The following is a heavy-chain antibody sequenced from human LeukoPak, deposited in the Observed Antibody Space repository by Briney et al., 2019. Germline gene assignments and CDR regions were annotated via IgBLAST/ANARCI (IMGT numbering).Heavy chain of an antibody. Sequence: PSETLSLTCTVSGGSISSSSYYWGWIRQPPGKGLEWIGEINHSGSTNYNPSLKSRVTISVDTSKNQFSLKLSSVTAADTAVYYCARTLRGVATEYARLREADYWGQGTLVTVSS. CDR2: INHSGST. D-gene: IGHD5-12*01. CDR3: ARTLRGVATEYARLREADY. J-gene: IGHJ4*02. V-gene: IGHV4-39*07. CDR1: GGSISSSSYY.